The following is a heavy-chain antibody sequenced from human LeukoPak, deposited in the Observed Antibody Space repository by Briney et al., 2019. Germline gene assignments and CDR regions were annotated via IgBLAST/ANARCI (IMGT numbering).Heavy chain of an antibody. CDR2: IYHSGST. CDR3: ARSCRILDIVATIRARLGGNGFDI. D-gene: IGHD5-12*01. CDR1: GFTFSSYS. V-gene: IGHV4-38-2*01. J-gene: IGHJ3*02. Sequence: PGGSLRLSCAASGFTFSSYSMNWVRQAPGKGLEWIGSIYHSGSTYYNPSLKSRVTIAVETSKNQFSLKLSSVTAADKAVYYCARSCRILDIVATIRARLGGNGFDIWGQGTMVTVSS.